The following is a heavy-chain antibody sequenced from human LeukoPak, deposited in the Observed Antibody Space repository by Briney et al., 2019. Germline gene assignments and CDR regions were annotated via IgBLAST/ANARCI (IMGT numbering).Heavy chain of an antibody. CDR3: ASGVSSGHDAGWFDP. CDR1: GYTFTGYY. Sequence: GASVKVSCKASGYTFTGYYMHWVRQAPGQGLEWMGWINPNSGGANYAQKFQGRVTMTRDTSISTAYMELSRLRSDDTAVYYCASGVSSGHDAGWFDPWGQGTLVTVSS. D-gene: IGHD6-19*01. J-gene: IGHJ5*02. CDR2: INPNSGGA. V-gene: IGHV1-2*02.